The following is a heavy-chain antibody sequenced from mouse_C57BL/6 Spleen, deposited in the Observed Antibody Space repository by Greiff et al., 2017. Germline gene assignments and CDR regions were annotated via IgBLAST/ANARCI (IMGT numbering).Heavy chain of an antibody. CDR2: IHPNSGST. Sequence: QVQLQQPGAELVQPGASVKLSCKASGYTFTSYWMHWVKQRPGQGLEWIGMIHPNSGSTNYNEKFKSKATLTVDKTSSTAYMQISSLTSEDSAVYYCARMTTDCYAMDYWGQGTSGTVSS. V-gene: IGHV1-64*01. J-gene: IGHJ4*01. CDR1: GYTFTSYW. CDR3: ARMTTDCYAMDY. D-gene: IGHD1-1*01.